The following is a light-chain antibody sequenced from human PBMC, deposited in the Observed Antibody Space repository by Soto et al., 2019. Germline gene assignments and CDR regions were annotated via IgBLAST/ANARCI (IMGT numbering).Light chain of an antibody. CDR2: DAN. CDR1: SSDVGSYNL. V-gene: IGLV2-23*01. CDR3: CSYAGSTTFYV. J-gene: IGLJ1*01. Sequence: QSALTQPASMSGSPGQSITISCTGTSSDVGSYNLVSWYQHHPGEAPKLIIYDANKRHSGISNRFSGSKSGNTSSLTISGLQAEDEADYYCCSYAGSTTFYVFGIGTKVTVV.